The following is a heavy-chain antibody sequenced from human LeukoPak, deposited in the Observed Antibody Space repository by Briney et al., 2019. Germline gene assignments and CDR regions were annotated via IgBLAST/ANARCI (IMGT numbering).Heavy chain of an antibody. D-gene: IGHD3-10*01. CDR3: AKHLNYYFDY. CDR2: ISSDGSIT. V-gene: IGHV3-74*01. J-gene: IGHJ4*02. CDR1: GFTFSTYW. Sequence: QSGGSLRLSCAASGFTFSTYWMHWVRQAPGKGLVWVSRISSDGSITSYADSVKGRFTISRDNAKNTLYLQMNSLRAEDTAVYYCAKHLNYYFDYWGQGTLVTVSS.